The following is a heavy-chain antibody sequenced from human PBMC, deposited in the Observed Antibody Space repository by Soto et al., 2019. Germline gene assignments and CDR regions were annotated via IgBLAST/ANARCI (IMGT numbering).Heavy chain of an antibody. D-gene: IGHD6-19*01. CDR2: IYYSGST. CDR1: GGSISSGGYY. J-gene: IGHJ5*02. Sequence: PSETLSLTCTVSGGSISSGGYYWNWIRQHPGKGLEWIGYIYYSGSTYYNPSLKSRVTISVDTSKNQFSLKLSSVTAADTAVYYCARSNSRNSSVGWYWFDPWGQGTLVTVSS. V-gene: IGHV4-31*03. CDR3: ARSNSRNSSVGWYWFDP.